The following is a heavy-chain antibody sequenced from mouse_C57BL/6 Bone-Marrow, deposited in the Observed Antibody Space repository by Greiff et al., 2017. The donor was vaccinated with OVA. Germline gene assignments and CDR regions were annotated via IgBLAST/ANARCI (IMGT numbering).Heavy chain of an antibody. CDR3: ARHEGAYYSNYYYAMDY. J-gene: IGHJ4*01. V-gene: IGHV1-62-2*01. CDR2: FYPGSGSI. D-gene: IGHD2-5*01. CDR1: GYTFTEYT. Sequence: VQLQQSGAELVKPGASVKLSCKASGYTFTEYTIHWVKQRSGQGLEWIGWFYPGSGSIKYNEKFKDKATLTADKSSSTVDMELSRLTSADTAVYFCARHEGAYYSNYYYAMDYWGQGTSVTVSS.